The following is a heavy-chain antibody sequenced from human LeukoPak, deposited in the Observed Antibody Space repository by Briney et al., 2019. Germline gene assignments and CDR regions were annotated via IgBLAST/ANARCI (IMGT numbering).Heavy chain of an antibody. V-gene: IGHV1-2*02. CDR3: ARGSPKYDFWSGHDAFDI. J-gene: IGHJ3*02. Sequence: ASVKVSCKASGGTFSSYAISWVRQAPGQGLEWMGWINPNSGGTNYAQKFQGRVTMTRDTSISTAYMELSRLRSDDTAVYYCARGSPKYDFWSGHDAFDIWGQGTMVTVSS. CDR1: GGTFSSYA. D-gene: IGHD3-3*01. CDR2: INPNSGGT.